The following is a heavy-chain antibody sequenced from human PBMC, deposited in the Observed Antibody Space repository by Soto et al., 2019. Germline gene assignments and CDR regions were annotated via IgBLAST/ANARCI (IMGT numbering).Heavy chain of an antibody. J-gene: IGHJ6*02. CDR3: ARGDSAECCNGGYDFFYNHGMDV. V-gene: IGHV1-2*04. D-gene: IGHD2-15*01. CDR2: INPKSGGT. CDR1: GYSFTDYH. Sequence: ASVKVSCKASGYSFTDYHIHWVRQAPGQGLEWLGRINPKSGGTSTAQKFQGWVTMTTDTSISTASMELTRLTSDDTAIYYCARGDSAECCNGGYDFFYNHGMDVWGQGTTVTVSS.